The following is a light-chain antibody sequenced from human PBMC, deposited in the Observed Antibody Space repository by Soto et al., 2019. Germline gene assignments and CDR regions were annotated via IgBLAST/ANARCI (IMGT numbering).Light chain of an antibody. CDR3: QKYNTVPWA. CDR1: QDIKEY. Sequence: DIQMTQSPSSLSASVGDRVTFTCRASQDIKEYVAWYQQKPGQVPKLLIFAASTLQSGVPSRFSGSGSGTDFTLTIGSLQPEDVATYYCQKYNTVPWAFGKGTKVEIK. CDR2: AAS. V-gene: IGKV1-27*01. J-gene: IGKJ1*01.